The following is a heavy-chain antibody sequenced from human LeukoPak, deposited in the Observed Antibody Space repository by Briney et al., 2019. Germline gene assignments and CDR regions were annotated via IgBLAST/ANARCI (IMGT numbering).Heavy chain of an antibody. D-gene: IGHD4-23*01. CDR3: ARQTRSVDPLTY. Sequence: GGSLGLSCAASGFIFSDYYMTWIRQAPGKGLEWVSCISGRSSYTNYADSVKGRFTISRDNAKNSLYLEMNSLRADDTAVYFCARQTRSVDPLTYWGPGTLVTVSS. CDR1: GFIFSDYY. J-gene: IGHJ4*02. V-gene: IGHV3-11*03. CDR2: ISGRSSYT.